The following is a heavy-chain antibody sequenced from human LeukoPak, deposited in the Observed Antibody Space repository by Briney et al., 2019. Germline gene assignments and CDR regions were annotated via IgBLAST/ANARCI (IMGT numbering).Heavy chain of an antibody. D-gene: IGHD5-18*01. CDR3: SRGPIQLWVHNGADV. V-gene: IGHV3-49*04. Sequence: GGSLRLSCTTSGFNFGDHAMTWVRQAPGKGLEWVGFIRSKAYRGTTEYAASVKGRFTISRDDSKSVVYLQMNSLKSEDTAVYYCSRGPIQLWVHNGADVWGQGTTVTVSS. CDR1: GFNFGDHA. CDR2: IRSKAYRGTT. J-gene: IGHJ6*02.